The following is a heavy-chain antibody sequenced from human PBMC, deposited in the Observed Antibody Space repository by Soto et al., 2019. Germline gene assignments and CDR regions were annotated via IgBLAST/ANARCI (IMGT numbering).Heavy chain of an antibody. Sequence: GESLKISCKGSGYSFTSYWIGWVRQMPGKGLEWMGIIYPGDSDTRYSPSFQGQVTISADKSISTAYLQWSSLKALDTAMYYCARMVSIAVAGTVNNWFDPWGQGTLVTVSS. V-gene: IGHV5-51*01. J-gene: IGHJ5*02. CDR2: IYPGDSDT. D-gene: IGHD6-19*01. CDR3: ARMVSIAVAGTVNNWFDP. CDR1: GYSFTSYW.